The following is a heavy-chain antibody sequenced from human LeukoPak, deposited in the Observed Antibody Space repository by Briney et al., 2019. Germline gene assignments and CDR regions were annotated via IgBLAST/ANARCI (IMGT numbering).Heavy chain of an antibody. CDR2: IYYSGST. CDR3: ARFEGSGYAHNWFDP. V-gene: IGHV4-31*03. J-gene: IGHJ5*02. Sequence: PSETLSLTCTVSGGSISSGGYSWSWIRQHPGQGLEWIGYIYYSGSTYYNPSLKSRVTISVDTSKNQFSLKLSSVTAADTAVYYCARFEGSGYAHNWFDPWGQGTLVTVSS. CDR1: GGSISSGGYS. D-gene: IGHD5-12*01.